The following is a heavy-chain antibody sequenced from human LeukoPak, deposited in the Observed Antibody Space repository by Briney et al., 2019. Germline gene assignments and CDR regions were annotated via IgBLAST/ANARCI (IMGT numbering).Heavy chain of an antibody. CDR3: AKRGSGWYEDYYYYMDV. V-gene: IGHV1-2*04. CDR2: INPNSGGT. CDR1: GYTFTNYT. J-gene: IGHJ6*03. D-gene: IGHD6-19*01. Sequence: ASVKDSCKTSGYTFTNYTMNWVRQAPGQGLEWMGWINPNSGGTNYAQKFQGWVTMTRDTSITTAYMEVSRLTSDDTAVYYCAKRGSGWYEDYYYYMDVWGKGTTVTISS.